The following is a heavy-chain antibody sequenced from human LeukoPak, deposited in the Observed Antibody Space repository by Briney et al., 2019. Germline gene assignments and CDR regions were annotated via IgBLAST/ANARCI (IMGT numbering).Heavy chain of an antibody. Sequence: GGSLRLSCAVSGFRVSDYYMSWVRLAPGKGLEWISDISTGSDSTYHIESVRGRFTISRDNSKNTLYLQMNSLRLDDTAVYYCASGLYGGVFDNWGQGTLVTVSS. V-gene: IGHV3-23*01. D-gene: IGHD4/OR15-4a*01. CDR3: ASGLYGGVFDN. CDR1: GFRVSDYY. J-gene: IGHJ4*02. CDR2: ISTGSDST.